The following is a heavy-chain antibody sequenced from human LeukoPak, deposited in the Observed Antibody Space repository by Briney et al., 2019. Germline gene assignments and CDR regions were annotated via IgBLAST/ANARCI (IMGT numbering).Heavy chain of an antibody. V-gene: IGHV1-18*01. J-gene: IGHJ4*02. CDR2: SSAYNGNT. CDR3: ARGGSGSYYYNFDY. D-gene: IGHD3-10*01. CDR1: VYTFPSYV. Sequence: ASVKVSCKASVYTFPSYVISWLRRAPGQGLEWWEWSSAYNGNTNYAQKLQGRVTMTTDTSTSTAYMELRSLRSDDTAVYYCARGGSGSYYYNFDYWGQGTLVTVSS.